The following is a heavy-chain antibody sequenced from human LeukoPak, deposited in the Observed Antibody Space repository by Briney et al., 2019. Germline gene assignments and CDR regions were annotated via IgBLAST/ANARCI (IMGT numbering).Heavy chain of an antibody. CDR1: GASISSFY. J-gene: IGHJ4*02. D-gene: IGHD6-19*01. Sequence: PSETLSLTCTVSGASISSFYWSWIRQPPGKGLEWIGYIYYSGSTNYNPSLKSRVTISVDTSKNQFSLKLSSVTAADTAVYYCARTRFTSSGQNAVFDYWGQGTLVTVSS. CDR3: ARTRFTSSGQNAVFDY. CDR2: IYYSGST. V-gene: IGHV4-59*01.